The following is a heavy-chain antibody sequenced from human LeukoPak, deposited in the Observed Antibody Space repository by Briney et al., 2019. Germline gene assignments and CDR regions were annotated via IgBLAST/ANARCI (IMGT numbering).Heavy chain of an antibody. Sequence: ASVKVSRKASGYTVTSYDINWVRQATGQGLGWMGWMNPNSGNTGYAQKFQGRVTMTRNTSISTAYMELSSLRSEDTAVYYCARMAVTTRYYYYYMDVWGKGTTVTISS. CDR2: MNPNSGNT. CDR1: GYTVTSYD. J-gene: IGHJ6*03. V-gene: IGHV1-8*01. D-gene: IGHD4-17*01. CDR3: ARMAVTTRYYYYYMDV.